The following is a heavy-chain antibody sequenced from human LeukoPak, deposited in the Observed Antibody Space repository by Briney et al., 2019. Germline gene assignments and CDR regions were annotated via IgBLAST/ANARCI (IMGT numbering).Heavy chain of an antibody. V-gene: IGHV4-30-4*08. D-gene: IGHD3-10*01. J-gene: IGHJ5*02. Sequence: PSETLSLTXTVSGGSISSGDYYWSWIRQPPGKGLEWIGYIYYSGSTYYNPSLKSRVTISVDTSKNQFSLKPSSVTAADTAVYYCARVGYYYGSGSYYYNWFDPWGQGTLVTVSS. CDR3: ARVGYYYGSGSYYYNWFDP. CDR2: IYYSGST. CDR1: GGSISSGDYY.